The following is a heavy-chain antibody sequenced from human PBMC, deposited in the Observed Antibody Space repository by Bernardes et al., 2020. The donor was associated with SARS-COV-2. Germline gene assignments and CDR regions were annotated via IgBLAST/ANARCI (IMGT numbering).Heavy chain of an antibody. D-gene: IGHD1-26*01. V-gene: IGHV3-74*01. CDR2: LNGDGNSI. CDR3: ARGSGNYYFDY. J-gene: IGHJ4*02. CDR1: GFTFSSYW. Sequence: GGSLRLSCTASGFTFSSYWMHWVHQAPGKGLVWVSRLNGDGNSINYADSVKGRFTISRDNAKHTVYLQMNSLRPEDTAIYYCARGSGNYYFDYWGQGTLVTVSS.